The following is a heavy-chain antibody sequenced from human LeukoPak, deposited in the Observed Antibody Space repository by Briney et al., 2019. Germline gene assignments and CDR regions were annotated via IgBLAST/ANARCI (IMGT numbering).Heavy chain of an antibody. D-gene: IGHD5-12*01. V-gene: IGHV3-74*01. Sequence: QPGGSLRLSCAASGFTFSSYWMHWVRQATGKGLVWVSGMNSEGSRTSYADSVKGRFTISRDNAKNTLYLQMNSLRAEDTAVYYCARGGFPVHYYYMDVWGKGTTVTISS. J-gene: IGHJ6*03. CDR1: GFTFSSYW. CDR2: MNSEGSRT. CDR3: ARGGFPVHYYYMDV.